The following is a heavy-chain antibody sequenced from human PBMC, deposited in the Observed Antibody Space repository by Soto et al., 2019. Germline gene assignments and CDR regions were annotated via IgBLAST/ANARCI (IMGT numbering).Heavy chain of an antibody. CDR1: GYTFTRYD. Sequence: ASVKVSCKASGYTFTRYDINWVRQATVQGLEWMGWMNPNSGNTGYAQKFQGRVTMTRNTSISTAYMELSSLRSEDTAVYYCARGVGPIWWLGDYYYYYYYMDVWGKGTTVTVSS. J-gene: IGHJ6*03. CDR2: MNPNSGNT. D-gene: IGHD6-19*01. V-gene: IGHV1-8*01. CDR3: ARGVGPIWWLGDYYYYYYYMDV.